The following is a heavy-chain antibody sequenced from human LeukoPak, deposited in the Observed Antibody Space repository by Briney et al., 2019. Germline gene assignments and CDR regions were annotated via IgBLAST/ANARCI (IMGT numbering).Heavy chain of an antibody. D-gene: IGHD3-22*01. CDR3: AKDHDSSGIDD. CDR2: ISWNSGDI. CDR1: GFTFDDYA. J-gene: IGHJ4*02. V-gene: IGHV3-9*01. Sequence: GGSLRLSCAASGFTFDDYAMHWVRQVPGKGLEWVSGISWNSGDIGYADSVKGRFTISRDNSKNTLYLQMNSLRAEDTAVYYCAKDHDSSGIDDWGQGTLVTVSS.